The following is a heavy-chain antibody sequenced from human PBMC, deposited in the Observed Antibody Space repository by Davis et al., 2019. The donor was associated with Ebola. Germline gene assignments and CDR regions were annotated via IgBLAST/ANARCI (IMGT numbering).Heavy chain of an antibody. CDR1: GFTFSSYW. Sequence: GESLKIPCAASGFTFSSYWMSWVRQAPGKGLEWVANIKQDGSEKYYVDSVKGRFTISRDNAKNSLYLQMNSLRAEDTAVYYCARETVVVVAALGWWFDPWGQGTLVTVSS. V-gene: IGHV3-7*01. CDR3: ARETVVVVAALGWWFDP. J-gene: IGHJ5*02. CDR2: IKQDGSEK. D-gene: IGHD2-15*01.